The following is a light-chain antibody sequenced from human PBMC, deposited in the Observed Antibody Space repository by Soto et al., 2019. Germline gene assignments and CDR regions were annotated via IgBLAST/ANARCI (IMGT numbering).Light chain of an antibody. V-gene: IGKV3-20*01. J-gene: IGKJ1*01. Sequence: EVVLTQSPGTLSLSPGETATLSCRTSQTVGGYLAWYQQKPGQAPRLVIYTESRRPTGIPDRFSGSGSGTDFSLTISRLEPEDFGVYYCQQYGFSPKTFGRGTRVEIK. CDR1: QTVGGY. CDR3: QQYGFSPKT. CDR2: TES.